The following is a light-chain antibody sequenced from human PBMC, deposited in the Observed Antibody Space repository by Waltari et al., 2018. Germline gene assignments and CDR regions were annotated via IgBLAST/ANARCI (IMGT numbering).Light chain of an antibody. V-gene: IGLV4-60*03. CDR2: LEGSGSY. Sequence: QPVLTQSSSASASLGSLVKLTCTLSRGHSSYIIAWHQQQPGKAPRYLMKLEGSGSYNKGSGVPDRFSGSSSGADRYLTSSNLQSEDEADYYCETWDSNTVVFGGGTKLTVL. CDR3: ETWDSNTVV. CDR1: RGHSSYI. J-gene: IGLJ2*01.